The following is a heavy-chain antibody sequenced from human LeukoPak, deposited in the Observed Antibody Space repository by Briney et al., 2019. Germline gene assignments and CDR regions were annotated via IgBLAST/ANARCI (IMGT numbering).Heavy chain of an antibody. CDR2: ISSSSYYT. Sequence: GGSLRLSCAASGFTFSTYAMSWVRQAPGKGLEWVSYISSSSYYTNYADSVKGRFTISRDNAKNLLFLQLNSLRAEDTAVYYCARETNGKGDNWGQGTLVTVSS. CDR1: GFTFSTYA. CDR3: ARETNGKGDN. J-gene: IGHJ4*02. V-gene: IGHV3-11*05. D-gene: IGHD1-26*01.